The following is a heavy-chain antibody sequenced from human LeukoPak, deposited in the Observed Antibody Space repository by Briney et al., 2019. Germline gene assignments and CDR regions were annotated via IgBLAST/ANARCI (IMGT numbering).Heavy chain of an antibody. Sequence: GGSLRLSCAASGFTFSSYEMNWVRQAPGKGLEWVSYISSSGSTIYYADSVKGRFTISRDNAKNSLYLQMNSLRAEDTAVYCCAREGSTNYYMDVWGKGTTVTISS. CDR2: ISSSGSTI. J-gene: IGHJ6*03. V-gene: IGHV3-48*03. CDR1: GFTFSSYE. D-gene: IGHD2-2*01. CDR3: AREGSTNYYMDV.